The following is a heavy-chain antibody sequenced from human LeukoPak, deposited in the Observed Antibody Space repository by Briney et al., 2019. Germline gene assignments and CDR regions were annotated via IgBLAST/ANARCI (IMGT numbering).Heavy chain of an antibody. CDR3: AGIGVVPALGDY. Sequence: PGGSLRLSGEASGLTFSSYSMNWVRQAPGEGLDWVSYISSSSGTIYYADSVKGRFTISRDNAKNSLYLQMNSLRAEDTAVYYCAGIGVVPALGDYWGQGTLVTVSS. CDR1: GLTFSSYS. D-gene: IGHD2-2*01. J-gene: IGHJ4*02. V-gene: IGHV3-48*04. CDR2: ISSSSGTI.